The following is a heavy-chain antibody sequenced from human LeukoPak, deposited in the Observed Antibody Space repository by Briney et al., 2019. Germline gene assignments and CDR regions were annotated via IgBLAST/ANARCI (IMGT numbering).Heavy chain of an antibody. CDR3: AKYYDSSGYPEDPFDY. V-gene: IGHV3-23*01. CDR2: TSGSGGST. CDR1: GFIFSHYA. Sequence: GGSLRLSCTASGFIFSHYAMSWVRQAPAKGLEWVSATSGSGGSTYYADSVKGRFTISRDNSKNTLYLQMNSLRAEDTAVYYCAKYYDSSGYPEDPFDYWGQGTLVTVSS. D-gene: IGHD3-22*01. J-gene: IGHJ4*02.